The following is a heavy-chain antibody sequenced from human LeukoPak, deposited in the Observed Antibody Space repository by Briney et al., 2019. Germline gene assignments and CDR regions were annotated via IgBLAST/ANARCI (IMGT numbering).Heavy chain of an antibody. CDR2: IYYSGDT. CDR3: ARDVAGNTFDY. D-gene: IGHD5-12*01. J-gene: IGHJ4*02. Sequence: SETLSLTCTVSGASISSGNYYWGWIRQPPGKGLEWLGSIYYSGDTYNNPPLKSRVTISVDTAQSRFSLRLTSMTAADTAVYYCARDVAGNTFDYWGQGTLVTVSS. CDR1: GASISSGNYY. V-gene: IGHV4-39*07.